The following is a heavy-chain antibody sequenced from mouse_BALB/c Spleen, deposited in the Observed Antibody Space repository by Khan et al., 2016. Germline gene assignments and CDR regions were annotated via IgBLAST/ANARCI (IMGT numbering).Heavy chain of an antibody. CDR3: ARIYYDYDDDALDD. Sequence: EVELVESGPGLVKPSQSLSLTCTVTGYSITSDYAWHWIRQFSGNKLEWMANITYSGTTNYNPTLKSRISITRDTSKNPFFLQLNSVTTEDTATYYCARIYYDYDDDALDDWGQGSSVTVSS. CDR2: ITYSGTT. J-gene: IGHJ4*01. CDR1: GYSITSDYA. D-gene: IGHD2-4*01. V-gene: IGHV3-2*02.